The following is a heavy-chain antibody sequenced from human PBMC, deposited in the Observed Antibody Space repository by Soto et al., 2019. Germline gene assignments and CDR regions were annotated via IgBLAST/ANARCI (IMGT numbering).Heavy chain of an antibody. Sequence: SEALSLTCAVYGGSFSGYYWSWIRQPPGKGLEWIGEINHSGSTNYNPSLKSRVTISVDTSKNQFSLKLSSVTAADTAVYYCARGVSSWYIMPFDIWGQGTMVTVSS. CDR1: GGSFSGYY. D-gene: IGHD6-13*01. V-gene: IGHV4-34*01. CDR2: INHSGST. J-gene: IGHJ3*02. CDR3: ARGVSSWYIMPFDI.